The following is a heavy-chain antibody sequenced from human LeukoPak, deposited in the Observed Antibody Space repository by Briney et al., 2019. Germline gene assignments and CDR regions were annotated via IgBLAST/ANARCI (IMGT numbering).Heavy chain of an antibody. V-gene: IGHV1-18*01. J-gene: IGHJ4*02. CDR3: ARGPGASDY. CDR2: ISGFNGDT. Sequence: GASVKVSCKTSGYTFTTSHVTWVRQAPGQGLEWMGWISGFNGDTNYAQRFQGRVTMTTDTSTTTAYMELKSLTSDDTAVYYCARGPGASDYWGQGTLVTVSS. CDR1: GYTFTTSH.